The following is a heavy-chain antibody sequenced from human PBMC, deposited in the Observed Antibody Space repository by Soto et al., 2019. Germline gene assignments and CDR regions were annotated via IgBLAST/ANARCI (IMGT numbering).Heavy chain of an antibody. J-gene: IGHJ3*02. CDR1: GYTFTSYG. Sequence: ASVKVSCKASGYTFTSYGINWVRQAPGQGLEWMGWISAYNGNTHYAQKLQGRVTMTTDTSTSTAYMELRSLRSDGTAVYYCARERYCSSTSCYDDAFDIWGQGTMVTVSS. CDR2: ISAYNGNT. D-gene: IGHD2-2*01. V-gene: IGHV1-18*01. CDR3: ARERYCSSTSCYDDAFDI.